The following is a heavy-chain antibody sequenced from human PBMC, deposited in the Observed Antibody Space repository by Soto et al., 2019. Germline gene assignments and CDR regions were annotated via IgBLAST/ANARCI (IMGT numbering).Heavy chain of an antibody. V-gene: IGHV1-2*04. Sequence: ASVKVSCKASGYSFTDYHIHWVRQAPGQGLEWLGRINPKSGGTSTAQKFQGWVTMTTDTSISTTSMELTRLTSDDTAIYYCARGDSTDCSNGVCSFFYNHDMDVWGQGTTVTVSS. CDR2: INPKSGGT. J-gene: IGHJ6*02. D-gene: IGHD2-8*01. CDR1: GYSFTDYH. CDR3: ARGDSTDCSNGVCSFFYNHDMDV.